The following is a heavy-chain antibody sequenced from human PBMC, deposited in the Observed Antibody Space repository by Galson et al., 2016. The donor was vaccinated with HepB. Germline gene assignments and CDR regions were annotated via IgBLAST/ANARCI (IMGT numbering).Heavy chain of an antibody. J-gene: IGHJ5*02. Sequence: SVKVSCKASGYTFTSYHMHWVRQAPGHGLEWMGIINPNVGSTMYAQKFHDRVTMTRDTSTNTVYMELSSLRSEDTAVYYCVRGRPIVVMERRWFDPWGQGTQVTVSS. CDR1: GYTFTSYH. D-gene: IGHD2-15*01. V-gene: IGHV1-46*01. CDR2: INPNVGST. CDR3: VRGRPIVVMERRWFDP.